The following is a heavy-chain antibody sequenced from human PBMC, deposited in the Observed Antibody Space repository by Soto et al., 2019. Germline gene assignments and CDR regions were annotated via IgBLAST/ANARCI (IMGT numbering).Heavy chain of an antibody. CDR2: IRSKANSYAT. D-gene: IGHD2-15*01. CDR3: TRPLVNCRGGSCYGY. J-gene: IGHJ4*02. V-gene: IGHV3-73*01. Sequence: EVQLVESGGGLVQPGGSLKLSCAASGFTFSGSAMHWVRQASGKGLEWVGRIRSKANSYATAYAASVKGRFTISRDDSKNTAYLPMNSLKTEDTAVYYCTRPLVNCRGGSCYGYWGQGTLVTVSS. CDR1: GFTFSGSA.